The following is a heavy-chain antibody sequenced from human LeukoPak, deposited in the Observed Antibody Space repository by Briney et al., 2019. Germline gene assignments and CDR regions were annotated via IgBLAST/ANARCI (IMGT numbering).Heavy chain of an antibody. CDR3: ARSAYDYVWGTLGY. D-gene: IGHD3-16*01. CDR2: VHHSGST. Sequence: PSETLSLTSVVNGGSPRGFYWRCIRHPPGEGLERSGDVHHSGSTNYNPSLESRVTISLDTSKNVVSLKLPSVTAADTAFYYCARSAYDYVWGTLGYWGQGTLVTVSS. CDR1: GGSPRGFY. V-gene: IGHV4-34*01. J-gene: IGHJ4*02.